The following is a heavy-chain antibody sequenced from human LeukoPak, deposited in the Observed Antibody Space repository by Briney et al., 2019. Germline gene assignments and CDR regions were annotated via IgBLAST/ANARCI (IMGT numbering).Heavy chain of an antibody. CDR1: GYTFTGYY. Sequence: GASVKVSCKASGYTFTGYYVHWVRQAPGQGLEWMGWINPNSGVTKYAQKFQGRVTMTRETYISTAYMELSRLRSDDTAVYYCARERIVGSTSFDYWGQGTLVTVSS. V-gene: IGHV1-2*02. J-gene: IGHJ4*02. CDR3: ARERIVGSTSFDY. CDR2: INPNSGVT. D-gene: IGHD1-26*01.